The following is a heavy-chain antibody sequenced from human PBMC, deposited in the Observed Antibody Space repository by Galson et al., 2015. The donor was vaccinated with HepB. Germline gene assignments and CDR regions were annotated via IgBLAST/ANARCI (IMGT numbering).Heavy chain of an antibody. D-gene: IGHD3-10*01. J-gene: IGHJ4*02. CDR1: GYTLTELS. Sequence: SVKVSCKVSGYTLTELSMHWVRQAPGKGLEWMGGFDPEDGETIYAQKFQGRVTMTEDTSTDTAYMELSSLRSEDTAVYYCATVGPERGLLWSLFDYWGQGTLVTVSS. CDR2: FDPEDGET. CDR3: ATVGPERGLLWSLFDY. V-gene: IGHV1-24*01.